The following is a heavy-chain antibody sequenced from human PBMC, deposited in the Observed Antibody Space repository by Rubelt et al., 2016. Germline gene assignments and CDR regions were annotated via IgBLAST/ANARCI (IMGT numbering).Heavy chain of an antibody. CDR3: ARDHGYCSGGSCSLYYYYGMDV. D-gene: IGHD2-15*01. CDR2: ISYDGTNK. J-gene: IGHJ6*02. Sequence: HWVRQAPGKGLEWVAVISYDGTNKYYADSVKGRFTISRDNSKNTLYLRMNRLRAEDTAVYYCARDHGYCSGGSCSLYYYYGMDVWGQGTTVTVSS. V-gene: IGHV3-30*04.